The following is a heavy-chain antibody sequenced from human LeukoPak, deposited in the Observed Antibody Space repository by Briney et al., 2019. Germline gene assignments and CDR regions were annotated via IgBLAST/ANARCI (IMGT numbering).Heavy chain of an antibody. D-gene: IGHD4-17*01. CDR1: GGTFSSYA. V-gene: IGHV1-69*13. CDR3: ARGLTTVTPYFDY. CDR2: IIPIFGTA. Sequence: SVKVSCKASGGTFSSYAISWVRQAPGQGLEWMGGIIPIFGTANYAQKFQGRVTITADESTSTAYMELSSLRSEDTAVYHCARGLTTVTPYFDYWGQGTLVTVSS. J-gene: IGHJ4*02.